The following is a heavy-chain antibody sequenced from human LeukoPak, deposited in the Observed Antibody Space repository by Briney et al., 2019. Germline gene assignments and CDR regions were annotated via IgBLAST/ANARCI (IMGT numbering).Heavy chain of an antibody. CDR3: ARWQGNVLRYFDWLLGFIDY. J-gene: IGHJ4*02. V-gene: IGHV4-39*01. CDR1: GGSISSSSYY. D-gene: IGHD3-9*01. CDR2: IYYSGST. Sequence: SSETLSLTCTVSGGSISSSSYYWGWIRQPPGKGLEWIGSIYYSGSTYYNPSLKSRVTISVDTSKNQFSLKLSSVTAADTAVYYCARWQGNVLRYFDWLLGFIDYWGQGTLVTVSS.